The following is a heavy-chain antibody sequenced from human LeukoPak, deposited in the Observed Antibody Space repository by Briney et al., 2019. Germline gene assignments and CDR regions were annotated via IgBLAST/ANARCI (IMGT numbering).Heavy chain of an antibody. CDR1: GGSISSSSYY. V-gene: IGHV4-39*07. CDR2: IYYSGST. Sequence: SETLSLTCTVSGGSISSSSYYWGWIRQPPGKGLEWIGSIYYSGSTYYNPSLKSRVTISVDTSKNQFSLKLSSVTAADTAVYYCAREVMPMTTVTRTGVADAFDIWGQGTMVTVSS. CDR3: AREVMPMTTVTRTGVADAFDI. J-gene: IGHJ3*02. D-gene: IGHD4-17*01.